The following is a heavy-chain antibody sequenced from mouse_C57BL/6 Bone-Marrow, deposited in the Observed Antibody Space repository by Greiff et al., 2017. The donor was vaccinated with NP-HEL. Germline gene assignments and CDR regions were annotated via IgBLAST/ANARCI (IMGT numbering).Heavy chain of an antibody. D-gene: IGHD2-3*01. CDR3: AREGNYDGYYVDY. V-gene: IGHV1-50*01. CDR2: IDPSDSYT. J-gene: IGHJ2*01. Sequence: VQLQQPGAELVKPGASVKLSCKASGYTFTSYWMQWVKQRPGQGLEWIGEIDPSDSYTNYNQKFKGKATLTVDTSSSTAYMQLSSLTSEDSAVYYCAREGNYDGYYVDYWDQGTTLTVTS. CDR1: GYTFTSYW.